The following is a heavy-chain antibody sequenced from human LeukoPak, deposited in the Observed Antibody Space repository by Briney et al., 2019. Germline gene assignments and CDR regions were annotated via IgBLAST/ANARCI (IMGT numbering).Heavy chain of an antibody. Sequence: SGGSLRLSCAAPGFTLSSYGVQWVRQAPGKGLEWVAAISYDGDTKFYTDSVKGRFTISRDNSKNTLYLQMNSLRVEDRAVYPCAKEPAAGGSVKLWNYLDYWGQGTLVTVSS. CDR2: ISYDGDTK. CDR3: AKEPAAGGSVKLWNYLDY. J-gene: IGHJ4*02. D-gene: IGHD6-13*01. CDR1: GFTLSSYG. V-gene: IGHV3-30*18.